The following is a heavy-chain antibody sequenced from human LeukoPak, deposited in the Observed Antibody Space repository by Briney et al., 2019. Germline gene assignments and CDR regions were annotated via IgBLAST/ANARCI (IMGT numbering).Heavy chain of an antibody. CDR2: IYSGGST. CDR3: ARVRYGDLTFDY. CDR1: GFTVSSNY. V-gene: IGHV3-53*05. D-gene: IGHD4-17*01. Sequence: GGSLRLSCAASGFTVSSNYMSWVRQAPGKGLEWVSVIYSGGSTYYADSVKGRFTISRDNSKNTLYLQMNSLRAEDTAVYYCARVRYGDLTFDYWGQGTLVTVSS. J-gene: IGHJ4*02.